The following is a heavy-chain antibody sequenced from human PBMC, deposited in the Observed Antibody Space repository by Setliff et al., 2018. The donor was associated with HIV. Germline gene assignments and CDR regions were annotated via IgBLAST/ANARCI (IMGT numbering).Heavy chain of an antibody. D-gene: IGHD3-10*01. V-gene: IGHV3-49*04. CDR3: TRGGRGDSYYYYMDV. CDR2: IRSKTYGGTT. J-gene: IGHJ6*03. Sequence: PGGSLRLSCAASGFIFSDYAMSWVRQAPGKGLEWVGFIRSKTYGGTTEYAASVKGRFTISRDDSKSIAYLQMNSLKTEDTAFYYCTRGGRGDSYYYYMDVWGKGTTVTVSS. CDR1: GFIFSDYA.